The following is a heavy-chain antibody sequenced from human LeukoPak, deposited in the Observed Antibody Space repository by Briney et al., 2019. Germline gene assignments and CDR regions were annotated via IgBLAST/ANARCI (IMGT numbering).Heavy chain of an antibody. V-gene: IGHV3-48*03. J-gene: IGHJ4*02. CDR2: ISSSGNNI. CDR1: GFTFSSYE. Sequence: GGSLRLSCAASGFTFSSYEMNWVGQAPGKGLEWVSYISSSGNNIYFADSVKGRFTISRDNAKNSLFLQMNSLRAEDTAVYYCARVTYAVPDYWGQGTLVAVSS. D-gene: IGHD2/OR15-2a*01. CDR3: ARVTYAVPDY.